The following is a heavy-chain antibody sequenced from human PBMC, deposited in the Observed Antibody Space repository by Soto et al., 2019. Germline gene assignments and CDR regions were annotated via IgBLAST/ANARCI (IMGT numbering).Heavy chain of an antibody. CDR2: IHYSGST. Sequence: PSETLSLTCTVSGGSISSSSYYWGWIRQPPGKGLEWIGYIHYSGSTNYNPSLKSRVTISVDTSRSQFSLKMSSVTAADTAVYYCARALPLVRGVISYYFDNWGRGTLVTVSS. CDR3: ARALPLVRGVISYYFDN. V-gene: IGHV4-61*05. CDR1: GGSISSSSYY. J-gene: IGHJ4*02. D-gene: IGHD3-10*01.